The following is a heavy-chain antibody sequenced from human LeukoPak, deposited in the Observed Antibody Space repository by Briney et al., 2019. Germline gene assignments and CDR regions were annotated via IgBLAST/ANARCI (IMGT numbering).Heavy chain of an antibody. CDR3: ARERELPYFDY. CDR2: ISSSSSYI. J-gene: IGHJ4*02. D-gene: IGHD1-26*01. CDR1: GFTFSSYS. Sequence: GGSLRLSCAASGFTFSSYSMNWVRQAPGKGLEWVSSISSSSSYIYYAHSVKGRFTISRDNAKNSLYLQMNSLRAEDTAVYYCARERELPYFDYWGQGTLVTVSS. V-gene: IGHV3-21*01.